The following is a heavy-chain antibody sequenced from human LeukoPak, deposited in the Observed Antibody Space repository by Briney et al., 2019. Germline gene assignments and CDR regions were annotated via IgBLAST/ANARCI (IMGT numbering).Heavy chain of an antibody. CDR2: ISGNSVDT. V-gene: IGHV3-11*05. J-gene: IGHJ4*02. D-gene: IGHD5-12*01. Sequence: GGSLRLSCEASGLSFSDSYMTWIRQAPGKGLEWISYISGNSVDTNYADSVKGRFTISRDNAKTSLYLQMNSLRAEDTAVYYCATEPRLLEDWGQGTLVTVSS. CDR3: ATEPRLLED. CDR1: GLSFSDSY.